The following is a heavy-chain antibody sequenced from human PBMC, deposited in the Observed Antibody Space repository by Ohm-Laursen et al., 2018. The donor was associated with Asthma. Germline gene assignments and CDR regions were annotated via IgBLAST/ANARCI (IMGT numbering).Heavy chain of an antibody. D-gene: IGHD3-10*01. Sequence: SETLSLTWAASGDKFSAYYFSWIRQHPGKGLEWIGNIHYSGSTIYNPSLESRLTISVDTSKNQFSLNLSSVTAADTALYYCARDGRLRGSFDYWGQGTLVTVSS. CDR2: IHYSGST. CDR3: ARDGRLRGSFDY. J-gene: IGHJ4*02. V-gene: IGHV4-34*09. CDR1: GDKFSAYY.